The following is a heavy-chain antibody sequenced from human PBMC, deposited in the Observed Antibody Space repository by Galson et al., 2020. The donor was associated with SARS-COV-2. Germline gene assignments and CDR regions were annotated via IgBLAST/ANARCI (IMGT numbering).Heavy chain of an antibody. CDR2: INESGGT. J-gene: IGHJ4*02. Sequence: SETLSLTCGVSGDSFTGHYWCWIRQPPGKGLEWIGEINESGGTSYNPSLKSRVTISVDTSKNQFSLSLNSVTAGDTALYYCARRNRLASPGANLDSWGQGSQVTVSS. D-gene: IGHD3-16*01. CDR1: GDSFTGHY. V-gene: IGHV4-34*01. CDR3: ARRNRLASPGANLDS.